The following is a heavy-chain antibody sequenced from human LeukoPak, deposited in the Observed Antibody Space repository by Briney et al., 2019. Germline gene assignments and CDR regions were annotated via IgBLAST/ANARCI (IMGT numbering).Heavy chain of an antibody. D-gene: IGHD5-18*01. CDR1: GFTFSNYA. CDR3: AKVRGYSYANEYRFAY. J-gene: IGHJ4*02. CDR2: IRGSGDMT. V-gene: IGHV3-23*01. Sequence: GGSLRLSCATSGFTFSNYAMSWVRQAPGKGLEWVSAIRGSGDMTYYADSVKGRFTVARDNSKTTLFLQMNSLRAEDTAVYSCAKVRGYSYANEYRFAYWGQGTLVTVSS.